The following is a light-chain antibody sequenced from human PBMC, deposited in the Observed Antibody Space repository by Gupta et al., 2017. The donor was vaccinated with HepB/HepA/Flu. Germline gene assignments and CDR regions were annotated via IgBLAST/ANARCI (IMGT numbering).Light chain of an antibody. V-gene: IGLV1-51*02. CDR3: GTGDNSLSGYV. CDR2: ENN. Sequence: QSVLTQPPSVSAAPGQKVNISCSGSGSKIGNHYVVWYQQLQGTAHNYLMYENNKRPSAIPDRFSGSKSGTSATLDITGLQTGDEADYYCGTGDNSLSGYVFGTGTKGTVL. J-gene: IGLJ1*01. CDR1: GSKIGNHY.